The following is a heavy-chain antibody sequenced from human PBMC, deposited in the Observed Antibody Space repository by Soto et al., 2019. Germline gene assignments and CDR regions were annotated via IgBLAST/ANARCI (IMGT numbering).Heavy chain of an antibody. J-gene: IGHJ3*02. V-gene: IGHV3-9*01. CDR3: AKDMGYDSRGYASFAFDI. D-gene: IGHD3-22*01. CDR1: GFTFDDYA. CDR2: ISWNSDNL. Sequence: VQLVESGGDLVQPGRSLRLSCAASGFTFDDYAMYWVRQPPGKGLEWVAGISWNSDNLGYADFLKGRFTISRDNAKNSLYLQMNSLRAEDTALYYCAKDMGYDSRGYASFAFDIWGQGTMVTVSS.